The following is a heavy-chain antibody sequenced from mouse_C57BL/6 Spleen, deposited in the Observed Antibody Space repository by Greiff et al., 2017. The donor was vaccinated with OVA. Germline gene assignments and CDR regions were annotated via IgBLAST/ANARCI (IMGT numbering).Heavy chain of an antibody. CDR3: ARSGGPWYFDV. V-gene: IGHV1-26*01. J-gene: IGHJ1*03. D-gene: IGHD3-1*01. CDR2: INPNNGGT. Sequence: EVQLQQSGPELVKPGASVKISCKASGYTFTDYYMNWVKQSHGKSLEWIGDINPNNGGTSYNQKFKGKATLTVDKSSSTAYMELRSLTSEDSAVYYCARSGGPWYFDVWGTGTTVTVSS. CDR1: GYTFTDYY.